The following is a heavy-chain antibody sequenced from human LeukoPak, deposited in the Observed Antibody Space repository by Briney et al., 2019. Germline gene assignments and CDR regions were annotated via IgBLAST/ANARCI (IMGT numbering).Heavy chain of an antibody. CDR1: GYTFASYG. J-gene: IGHJ4*02. CDR2: ISGHSGNT. D-gene: IGHD5-18*01. Sequence: ASVKVSCKASGYTFASYGITWVRQAPGQGLKWMGWISGHSGNTNYVQNLQGRVTMTTDTSTSTAYMELRSLRSDDTAVYYCVRGSADTPMAPIFYWGQGTLVTVSS. V-gene: IGHV1-18*01. CDR3: VRGSADTPMAPIFY.